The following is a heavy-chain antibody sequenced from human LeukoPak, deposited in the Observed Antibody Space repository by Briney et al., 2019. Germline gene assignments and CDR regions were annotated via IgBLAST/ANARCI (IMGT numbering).Heavy chain of an antibody. V-gene: IGHV4-59*01. CDR3: ARGVGATHFDC. CDR2: VHYSGTP. D-gene: IGHD1-26*01. J-gene: IGHJ4*02. Sequence: SETLSLTCTVSGGSISDYYWTWIRQPPDKGLEWIGYVHYSGTPNHNPSLKSRVTFSVDTSKNQFSLKLTSVTAADTAVYYCARGVGATHFDCWGQGILVTVSS. CDR1: GGSISDYY.